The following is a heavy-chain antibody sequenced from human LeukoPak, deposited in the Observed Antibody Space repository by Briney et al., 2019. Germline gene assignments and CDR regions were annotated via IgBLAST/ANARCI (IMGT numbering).Heavy chain of an antibody. CDR3: ARASAYYYDSSGRYYFDY. J-gene: IGHJ4*02. CDR2: IWCVGSSK. V-gene: IGHV3-33*01. Sequence: PGRCLGLSCAASGFTFSIYGMHWVRQAPGKGLEWVAVIWCVGSSKYYAESVKGRFTSYRDNSKNTLYLQMNSLRAEETAVYYCARASAYYYDSSGRYYFDYWGQGTLVTVSS. D-gene: IGHD3-22*01. CDR1: GFTFSIYG.